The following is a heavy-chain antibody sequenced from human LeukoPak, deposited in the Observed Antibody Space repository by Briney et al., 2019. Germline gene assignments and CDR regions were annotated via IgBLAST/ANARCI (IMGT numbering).Heavy chain of an antibody. CDR2: IYYSGST. CDR1: GGSISSSNYY. Sequence: NPSETLSLTCTVSGGSISSSNYYWGWIRQPPGKGLEWIGSIYYSGSTYCNPSLKSRVTISVDTSKNQFSLKLSSVTAADTAVFYCATSPRSGGKVRGVIRGKWFDPWGQGTLVTVSS. J-gene: IGHJ5*02. V-gene: IGHV4-39*07. CDR3: ATSPRSGGKVRGVIRGKWFDP. D-gene: IGHD3-10*01.